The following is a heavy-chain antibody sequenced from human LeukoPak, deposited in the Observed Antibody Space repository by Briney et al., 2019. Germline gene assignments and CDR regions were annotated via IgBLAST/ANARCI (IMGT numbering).Heavy chain of an antibody. CDR3: ARDRGDYGDY. CDR1: GFIVSGNY. V-gene: IGHV3-7*01. Sequence: PGGSLRLSCAASGFIVSGNYMSWVRQAPGKGLEWVASIKQDGGETFYVDSVKGRFTISRDNAKNSLYLQMNSLRAEDTAVYYCARDRGDYGDYWGQGTLVTVSS. CDR2: IKQDGGET. D-gene: IGHD2-15*01. J-gene: IGHJ4*02.